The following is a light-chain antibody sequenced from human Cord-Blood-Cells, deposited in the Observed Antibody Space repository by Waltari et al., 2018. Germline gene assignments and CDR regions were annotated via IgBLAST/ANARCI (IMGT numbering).Light chain of an antibody. Sequence: QSALTQPASVSGSPGQSITISCTGTSSDVGSYNLVSVYQQHPGKAPKLMIYEGSKRPSGVSNRFSGSKSGNTASLTISGLQAEDEADYYCCSYAGSSRVFGGGTKLTVL. CDR1: SSDVGSYNL. CDR3: CSYAGSSRV. CDR2: EGS. V-gene: IGLV2-23*01. J-gene: IGLJ3*02.